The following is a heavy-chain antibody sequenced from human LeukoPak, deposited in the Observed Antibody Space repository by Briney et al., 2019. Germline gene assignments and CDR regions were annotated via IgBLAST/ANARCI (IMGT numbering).Heavy chain of an antibody. CDR3: ARSYEPYYYYYYMDV. Sequence: SVKVSCKASGGTFSSYAISWVRQAPGQGLECMGGIIPIFGTANYAQKFQGRVTITTDESTSTAYMELSSLRSEDTAVYYCARSYEPYYYYYYMDVWGKGTTVTVSS. CDR2: IIPIFGTA. D-gene: IGHD3-3*01. J-gene: IGHJ6*03. CDR1: GGTFSSYA. V-gene: IGHV1-69*05.